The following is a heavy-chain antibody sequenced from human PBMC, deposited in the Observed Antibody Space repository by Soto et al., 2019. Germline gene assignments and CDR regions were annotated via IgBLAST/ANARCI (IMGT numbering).Heavy chain of an antibody. CDR3: ARQTTGIAAAGLSYFDY. D-gene: IGHD6-13*01. CDR1: GGSFSGYY. J-gene: IGHJ4*02. CDR2: INHSGST. Sequence: SETLSLTCAVYGGSFSGYYWSWIRQPPGKGLEWIGEINHSGSTNYNPSLKSRVTISVDTSKNQFSLKLSSVTAADTAVYYCARQTTGIAAAGLSYFDYWGQGTLVTVSS. V-gene: IGHV4-34*01.